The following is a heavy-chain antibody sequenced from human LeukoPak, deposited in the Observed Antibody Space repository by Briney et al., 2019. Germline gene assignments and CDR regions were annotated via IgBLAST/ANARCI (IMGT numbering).Heavy chain of an antibody. D-gene: IGHD2-15*01. Sequence: SETLSLTCTVSGYSISSGYYWGWIRQPPGKGLEWIGSIYHSGSTYYNPSLKSRVTISVDTSKNQFSLKLSSVTAAGTAVYYCARVNIVVVVAATPWFWFDPWGQGTLVTVSS. CDR1: GYSISSGYY. CDR2: IYHSGST. V-gene: IGHV4-38-2*02. J-gene: IGHJ5*02. CDR3: ARVNIVVVVAATPWFWFDP.